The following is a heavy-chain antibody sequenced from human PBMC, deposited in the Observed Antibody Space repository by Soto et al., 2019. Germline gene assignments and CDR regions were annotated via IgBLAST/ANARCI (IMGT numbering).Heavy chain of an antibody. CDR3: ARDLGARVATISLDY. CDR2: ISSSSSYI. Sequence: GGSLRLSCAASGFTFNTYSRNWVRQAPGKGLEWVSGISSSSSYIYYADSVKGRFTISRDNAKNSLYLQMNSLRAEDTAVYYCARDLGARVATISLDYWGQGTLVTVSS. J-gene: IGHJ4*02. CDR1: GFTFNTYS. V-gene: IGHV3-21*01. D-gene: IGHD5-12*01.